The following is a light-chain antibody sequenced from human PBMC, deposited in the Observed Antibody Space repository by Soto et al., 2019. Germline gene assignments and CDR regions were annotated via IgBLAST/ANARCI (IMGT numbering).Light chain of an antibody. V-gene: IGKV1-39*01. CDR3: QHHYATPYT. CDR2: AAA. CDR1: QSVSSH. Sequence: IQMTQSPSSLSASLGDRVTITCRASQSVSSHLNWYQQKPGKAPKLLIYAAASLQSGVPSRFSGSGSGTDFTLTISSLQPEDFATYFCQHHYATPYTFGQGTKLEIK. J-gene: IGKJ2*01.